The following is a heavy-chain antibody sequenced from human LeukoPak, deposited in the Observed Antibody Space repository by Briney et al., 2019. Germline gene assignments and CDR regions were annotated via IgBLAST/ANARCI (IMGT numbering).Heavy chain of an antibody. J-gene: IGHJ5*02. CDR1: GFTFSSYG. CDR3: AKELGGTVTTGGFDP. V-gene: IGHV3-30*18. Sequence: GGSLRLSCAASGFTFSSYGMHWVRQAPGKGLEWVAVISYDGSNKYYADSVKGRFTISRDNSKNTLYPQMNSLRAEDTAVYYCAKELGGTVTTGGFDPWGQGTLVTVSS. CDR2: ISYDGSNK. D-gene: IGHD4-17*01.